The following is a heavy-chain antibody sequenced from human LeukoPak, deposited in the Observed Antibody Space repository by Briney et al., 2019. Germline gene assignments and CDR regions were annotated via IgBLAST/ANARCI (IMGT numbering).Heavy chain of an antibody. D-gene: IGHD5-18*01. CDR2: IYYSGST. V-gene: IGHV4-39*02. Sequence: SETVSLTCTASGGSISSSSYYWGWIRQPPGKGLEWIGSIYYSGSTYYNPSLKSRVTISVDTSKNQFSLKLSSVTAADTAVYYCAREGWSYGNLYYFDYWGQGTLVTVSS. CDR1: GGSISSSSYY. CDR3: AREGWSYGNLYYFDY. J-gene: IGHJ4*02.